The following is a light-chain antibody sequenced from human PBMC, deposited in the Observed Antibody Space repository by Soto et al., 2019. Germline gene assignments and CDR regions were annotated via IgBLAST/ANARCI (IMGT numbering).Light chain of an antibody. CDR3: QQRSNLPPLT. Sequence: EIVLTQSPATLSLSPGERATLSCRASQSVSSYLAWYQQKPGQAPRLLIYDASNRATGIPARFSGSASGTDFTLTISSLDPEDFAVYYCQQRSNLPPLTFGGGTKVEIK. CDR1: QSVSSY. V-gene: IGKV3-11*01. CDR2: DAS. J-gene: IGKJ4*01.